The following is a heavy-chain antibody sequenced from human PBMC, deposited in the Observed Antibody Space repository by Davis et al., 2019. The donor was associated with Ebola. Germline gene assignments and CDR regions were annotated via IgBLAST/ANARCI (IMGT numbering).Heavy chain of an antibody. CDR1: GYSFTSFW. J-gene: IGHJ4*02. V-gene: IGHV5-51*01. CDR3: ARRSGSRTFDY. CDR2: ILPGDSDT. Sequence: GESLKISCKASGYSFTSFWIGWVRQPPGQGLEWMGAILPGDSDTRYSPSFQGQVTISADKSISTAYLQWSSLKASDTAMYYCARRSGSRTFDYWGQGTLVTVSS. D-gene: IGHD6-25*01.